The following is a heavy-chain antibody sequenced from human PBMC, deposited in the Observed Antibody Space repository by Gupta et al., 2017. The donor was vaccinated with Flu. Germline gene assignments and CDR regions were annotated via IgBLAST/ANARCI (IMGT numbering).Heavy chain of an antibody. V-gene: IGHV3-33*03. D-gene: IGHD2-15*01. J-gene: IGHJ1*01. Sequence: QVKVMESGGAVVKPGGALSFYCSPSGFTFRRLGMTWVRQATGKGLAWVAVIGYDEKDQYYADSFKGRFTISRDNSKDTVYLQMNSLRAEDTGLYYCAKSVYWAGGNCYSPAGHWGQGTKVTVSS. CDR2: IGYDEKDQ. CDR1: GFTFRRLG. CDR3: AKSVYWAGGNCYSPAGH.